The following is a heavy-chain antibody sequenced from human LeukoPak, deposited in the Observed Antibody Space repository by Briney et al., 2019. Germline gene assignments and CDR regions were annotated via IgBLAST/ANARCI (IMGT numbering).Heavy chain of an antibody. CDR2: ISGGDGST. CDR1: GFTFSSFA. D-gene: IGHD1-26*01. J-gene: IGHJ2*01. V-gene: IGHV3-23*01. Sequence: PGGSLRLSCAASGFTFSSFAMNWVRQAPGKGLEWVSAISGGDGSTYYADSVKGRFTISRDSSKNTLFLHMNTLRAEDTAIYYCAKDRTVGASYWYFDLWGRGTLVTVSS. CDR3: AKDRTVGASYWYFDL.